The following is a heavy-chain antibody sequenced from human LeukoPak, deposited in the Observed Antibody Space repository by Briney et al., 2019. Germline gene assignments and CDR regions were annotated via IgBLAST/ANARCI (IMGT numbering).Heavy chain of an antibody. CDR2: ISSSGSTI. V-gene: IGHV3-11*01. D-gene: IGHD3-22*01. CDR1: GFTFSDYY. Sequence: GGSLRLSCAASGFTFSDYYMSWIRQAPGKGLEWVSFISSSGSTIYYADSVKGRFTISRDNAKNSLYLQMNSLRAEDTAVYYCARDRYYDSSGYYSPWGQGTLVTVSS. J-gene: IGHJ5*02. CDR3: ARDRYYDSSGYYSP.